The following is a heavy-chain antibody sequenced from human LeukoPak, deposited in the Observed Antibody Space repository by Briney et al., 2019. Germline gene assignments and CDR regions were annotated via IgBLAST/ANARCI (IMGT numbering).Heavy chain of an antibody. V-gene: IGHV3-23*01. CDR2: INAGGSAT. D-gene: IGHD1-26*01. CDR3: AKRTQQELPPLDY. J-gene: IGHJ4*02. Sequence: PGGSLRLSCAASGFAFSTYAMGWVRQAPGKGLDWVSAINAGGSATHYTDSVKGRFTISRDNSKNTLFLQMNSLRAEDTAVYYCAKRTQQELPPLDYRGQGTLVTVSS. CDR1: GFAFSTYA.